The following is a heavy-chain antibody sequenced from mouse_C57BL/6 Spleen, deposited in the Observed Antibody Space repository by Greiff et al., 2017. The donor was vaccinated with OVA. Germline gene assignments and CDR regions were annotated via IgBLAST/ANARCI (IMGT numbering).Heavy chain of an antibody. J-gene: IGHJ2*01. CDR1: GYAFSSYW. CDR3: ARDGSSYYFDY. D-gene: IGHD1-1*01. V-gene: IGHV1-80*01. CDR2: IYPGDGDT. Sequence: VKLVESGAELVKPGASVKISCKASGYAFSSYWMNWVKQRPGKGLEWIGQIYPGDGDTNYNGKFKGKATLTADKSSSTAYMQLSSLTSEDSAVYFCARDGSSYYFDYWGQGTTLTVSS.